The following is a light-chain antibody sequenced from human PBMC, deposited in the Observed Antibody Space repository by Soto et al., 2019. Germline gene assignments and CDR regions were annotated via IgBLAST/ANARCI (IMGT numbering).Light chain of an antibody. CDR1: QRISGY. J-gene: IGKJ1*01. Sequence: DIQMTQSPSSLSASVGDRVTITCRSSQRISGYLNWYQQKPGRAPNLLIYAASNLQIGVPSRFSGSGSGTDFTLTVSNLQPEDFATYYYQQSYSFPLTFGQGTKVDLK. V-gene: IGKV1-39*01. CDR3: QQSYSFPLT. CDR2: AAS.